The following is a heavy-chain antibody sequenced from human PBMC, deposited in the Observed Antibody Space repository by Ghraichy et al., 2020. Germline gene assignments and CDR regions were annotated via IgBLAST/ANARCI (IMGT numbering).Heavy chain of an antibody. CDR1: GFSFGDYA. J-gene: IGHJ4*02. CDR2: IRSKADGGAP. D-gene: IGHD6-6*01. Sequence: GGSLRLSCIASGFSFGDYAMSWFRQAPGKGLEWVGFIRSKADGGAPNDAASVKGRFTISRDDSKTVAYLQMNSLKIEDPAVYYCVRDRPLDYLGQGTLVTVSS. CDR3: VRDRPLDY. V-gene: IGHV3-49*03.